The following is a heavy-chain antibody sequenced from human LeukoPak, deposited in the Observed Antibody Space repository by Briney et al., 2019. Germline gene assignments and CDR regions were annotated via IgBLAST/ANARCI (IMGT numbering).Heavy chain of an antibody. V-gene: IGHV4-59*08. CDR3: ARSRGVVPAANDY. CDR2: IYYSGYP. D-gene: IGHD2-2*01. J-gene: IGHJ4*02. CDR1: GGSISSHY. Sequence: SETLSLTCTVSGGSISSHYWTWIRQPPGKGLEWIAYIYYSGYPNYNPSLKSRVTISVDRSKSQFSLKLSSVTAADTAVYYCARSRGVVPAANDYWGQGTLVTVSS.